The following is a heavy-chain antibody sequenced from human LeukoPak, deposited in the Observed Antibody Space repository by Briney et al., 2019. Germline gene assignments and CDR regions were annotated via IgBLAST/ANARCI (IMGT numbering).Heavy chain of an antibody. Sequence: ASVKVSCKASGYAFIDYYIQWVRQAPGQGLEWMGTINPRGGSTRHAQRFQGRVTMTRDTSMSTLYMELSSLTSEDTAVYYCARKFGGSGYYFDYWGQGTLVTVSS. CDR2: INPRGGST. J-gene: IGHJ4*02. D-gene: IGHD2-15*01. V-gene: IGHV1-46*01. CDR3: ARKFGGSGYYFDY. CDR1: GYAFIDYY.